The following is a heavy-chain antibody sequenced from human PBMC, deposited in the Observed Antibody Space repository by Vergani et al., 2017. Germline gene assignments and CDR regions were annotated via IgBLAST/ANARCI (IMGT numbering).Heavy chain of an antibody. J-gene: IGHJ4*02. CDR1: GGTFSSYA. CDR3: ARDPAVVVVAATGSLFDY. Sequence: QVQLVQSGAEVKKPGSSVKVSCKASGGTFSSYAISWVRQAPGQGLEWMGRIIPIFGTANYAQKFQGRVTITADESTSTAYMELSSLRSEDTAVYYCARDPAVVVVAATGSLFDYWGKGTLVTVSS. D-gene: IGHD2-15*01. CDR2: IIPIFGTA. V-gene: IGHV1-69*18.